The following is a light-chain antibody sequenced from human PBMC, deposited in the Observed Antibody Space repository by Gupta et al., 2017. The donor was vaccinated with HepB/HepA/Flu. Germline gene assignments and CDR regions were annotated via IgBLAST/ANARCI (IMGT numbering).Light chain of an antibody. CDR3: QSYDTSLSGSGV. V-gene: IGLV1-40*01. J-gene: IGLJ3*02. CDR2: ANT. CDR1: SSNIGAGYD. Sequence: SVLTQPPSVSGAPGQRVTISCTGSSSNIGAGYDVHWYQQLPGTAPKLLIYANTNRPSGVPGRFSGSKSGTSASLAITGLQPEDEADYYCQSYDTSLSGSGVFGGGTKLTVL.